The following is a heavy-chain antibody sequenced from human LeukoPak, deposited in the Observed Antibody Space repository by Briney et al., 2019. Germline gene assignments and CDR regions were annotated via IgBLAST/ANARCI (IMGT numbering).Heavy chain of an antibody. CDR2: IYPGDSNT. Sequence: GESLKISCQGSGYSFTNYWIGWVRQVPGKGLECMGIIYPGDSNTKYNPSFQGQVTISVDTSITTAYLQWSSLEASDTAIYYCARPLPGAHSGSYYFDYWGQGTLVTVSS. CDR3: ARPLPGAHSGSYYFDY. CDR1: GYSFTNYW. D-gene: IGHD1-26*01. J-gene: IGHJ4*02. V-gene: IGHV5-51*01.